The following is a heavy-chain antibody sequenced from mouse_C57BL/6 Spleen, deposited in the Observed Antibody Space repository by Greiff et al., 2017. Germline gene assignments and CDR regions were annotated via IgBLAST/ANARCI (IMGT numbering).Heavy chain of an antibody. J-gene: IGHJ3*01. V-gene: IGHV1-26*01. Sequence: VQLQQSGPELVKPGASVKISCKASGYTFTDYYMNWVKQSHGKSLEWIGDINPNNGGTSYNQKFKGKATLTVDKSSSTAYMELRSLTSEDSAVYYCAREVDDYDGYWGQGTLVTVSA. D-gene: IGHD2-4*01. CDR2: INPNNGGT. CDR3: AREVDDYDGY. CDR1: GYTFTDYY.